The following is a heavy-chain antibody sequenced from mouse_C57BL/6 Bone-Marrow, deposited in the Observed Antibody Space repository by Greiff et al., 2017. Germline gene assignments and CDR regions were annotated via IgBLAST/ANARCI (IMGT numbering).Heavy chain of an antibody. CDR2: IDPNSGGT. D-gene: IGHD3-3*01. Sequence: QVQLQQPGAELVKPGASVKLSCKASGYTFTSYWMHWVKQRPGRGLEWMGRIDPNSGGTKYNEKFKSKATLTVDKPSSTAYMQLSSLTSEDSAVYYCARRGTLGQGPLDYWGQGTTLTVSS. V-gene: IGHV1-72*01. CDR3: ARRGTLGQGPLDY. CDR1: GYTFTSYW. J-gene: IGHJ2*01.